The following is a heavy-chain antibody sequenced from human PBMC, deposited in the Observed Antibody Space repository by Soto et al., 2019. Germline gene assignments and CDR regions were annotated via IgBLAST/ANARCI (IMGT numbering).Heavy chain of an antibody. Sequence: EVQLVESGGGLVQPGGSLRLSCAASGFTFRSYSMNWVRQAPGKGLEWLSYISSISTTIYYADSVKGRFTISRDNAKNSLYLQMNRLGDENTAVYYCARFSGSDSTSNDHWGQGTLVTVSS. CDR3: ARFSGSDSTSNDH. D-gene: IGHD3-10*01. V-gene: IGHV3-48*02. CDR2: ISSISTTI. J-gene: IGHJ5*02. CDR1: GFTFRSYS.